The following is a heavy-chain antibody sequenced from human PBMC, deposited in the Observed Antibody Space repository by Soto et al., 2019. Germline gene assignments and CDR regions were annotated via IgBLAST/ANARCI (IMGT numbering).Heavy chain of an antibody. CDR1: GYTFTTYY. CDR2: INPSGGST. V-gene: IGHV1-46*01. J-gene: IGHJ4*02. D-gene: IGHD4-4*01. Sequence: QVQLVQSGAEVKKPGASVKVSCKASGYTFTTYYIHGVRQAPGQGLEWMGIINPSGGSTSYAQKFQGRVTMTRDTSTSTVYIEVTSLRSEDTAMYYCARGNYDYSNLLDFWGQGTLVTVSS. CDR3: ARGNYDYSNLLDF.